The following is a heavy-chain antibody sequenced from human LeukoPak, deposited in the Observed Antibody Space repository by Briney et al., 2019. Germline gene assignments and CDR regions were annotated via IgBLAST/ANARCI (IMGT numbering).Heavy chain of an antibody. Sequence: ASVTVSCKPSGYTFTSYYMHLVRQAPGQGLEWMGIINPCGDGTSYAQKFQGRVSMTSDRPTRTFYMNLRRLSPEDTAMYYCARGYYGSGSNEPHDYWGQGPPAPVSS. V-gene: IGHV1-46*01. J-gene: IGHJ4*02. CDR2: INPCGDGT. CDR1: GYTFTSYY. D-gene: IGHD3-10*01. CDR3: ARGYYGSGSNEPHDY.